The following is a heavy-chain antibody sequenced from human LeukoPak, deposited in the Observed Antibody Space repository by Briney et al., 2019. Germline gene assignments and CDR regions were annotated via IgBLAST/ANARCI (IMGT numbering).Heavy chain of an antibody. CDR2: IYYSGST. V-gene: IGHV4-59*01. J-gene: IGHJ4*02. CDR3: ARDLGGATGFDY. D-gene: IGHD3-16*01. Sequence: SETLSLTCTVSGDSISSYYWSWIRQPPGKGLEWIGYIYYSGSTNYNPSLKSRVTISVDTSKNQFSLKLSSVTAADTAVYYCARDLGGATGFDYWGQGTLVTVSS. CDR1: GDSISSYY.